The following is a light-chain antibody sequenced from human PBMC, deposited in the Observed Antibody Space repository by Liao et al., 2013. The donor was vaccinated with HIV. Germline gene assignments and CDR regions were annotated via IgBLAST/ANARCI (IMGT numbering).Light chain of an antibody. J-gene: IGLJ2*01. CDR3: QAWDSSTVV. V-gene: IGLV3-21*01. Sequence: SYVLTQPPSVSVAPGKTAGISCGGNNVGSTSVHWYQQKPGQAPVLVIFQDSKRPSGIPERFSGSNSGNTATLTISGTQTMDEADYYCQAWDSSTVVFGGGTKLTVL. CDR1: NVGSTS. CDR2: QDS.